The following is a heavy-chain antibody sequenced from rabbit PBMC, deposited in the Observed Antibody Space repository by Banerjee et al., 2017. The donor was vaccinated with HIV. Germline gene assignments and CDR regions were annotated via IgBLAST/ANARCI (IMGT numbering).Heavy chain of an antibody. Sequence: QEQLVESGGGLVQPEGSLTLTCTASGFALSSYWMCWVRQAPGKGLEWIACINSNTYNTVYATWAKGPFTISKTSSTTVTLQMTSLTAADTATYFCARDLAGVIGWNFNLWGPGTLVTVS. CDR3: ARDLAGVIGWNFNL. V-gene: IGHV1S45*01. CDR2: INSNTYNT. D-gene: IGHD4-1*01. CDR1: GFALSSYW. J-gene: IGHJ4*01.